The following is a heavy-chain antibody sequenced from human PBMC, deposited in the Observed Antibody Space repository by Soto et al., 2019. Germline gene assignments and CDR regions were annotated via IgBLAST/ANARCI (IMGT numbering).Heavy chain of an antibody. D-gene: IGHD4-4*01. CDR1: GFTFSSYW. V-gene: IGHV3-74*01. CDR2: INSDGSST. CDR3: ARHISNFRYYYYAMDV. J-gene: IGHJ6*02. Sequence: PGGSLRLSCAASGFTFSSYWMHWVRQAPGKGLVWVSRINSDGSSTSYADSVKGRFTISRDNAKNTLYLQMNTLKASDTAMYYCARHISNFRYYYYAMDVWGQGTTVTVSS.